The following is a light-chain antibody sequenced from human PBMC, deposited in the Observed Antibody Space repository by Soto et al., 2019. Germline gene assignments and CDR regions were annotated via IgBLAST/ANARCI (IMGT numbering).Light chain of an antibody. CDR2: EVS. V-gene: IGLV2-14*01. CDR1: SSDVGGYNY. J-gene: IGLJ1*01. CDR3: SSYTSSSTPYV. Sequence: QSALTQPASVSGSPGQSITISCTGTSSDVGGYNYVSWYQQHPGKAPKLMIYEVSNRPSGVYNRFSGSKSGNTASLTISGLQDEDEADYYCSSYTSSSTPYVFGTGTKLTVL.